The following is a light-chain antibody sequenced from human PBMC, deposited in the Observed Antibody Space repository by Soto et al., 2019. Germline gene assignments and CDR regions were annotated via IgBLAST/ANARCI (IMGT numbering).Light chain of an antibody. CDR3: QQYNNSPWT. CDR2: GAS. Sequence: ETVLTQSPGTLSLSPGETATLSFSASQSVSSTYLAWYQQKPGQAPRLLIYGASSRATGIPDRFSGSGSGTDFTLTISRLEPEDFAVYYCQQYNNSPWTFGQGTKVDIK. V-gene: IGKV3-20*01. J-gene: IGKJ1*01. CDR1: QSVSSTY.